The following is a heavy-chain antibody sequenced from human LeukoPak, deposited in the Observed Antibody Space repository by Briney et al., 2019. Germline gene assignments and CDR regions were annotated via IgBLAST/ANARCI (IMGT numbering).Heavy chain of an antibody. J-gene: IGHJ4*02. V-gene: IGHV4-4*02. CDR1: GGSISSSNW. Sequence: PSETLSLTCAVSGGSISSSNWWSWVRQPPGKGLEWIGEIYHGGSTNYNPSLKSRVAMSVDRSRNQFSLQLSSVTAADTAVYYCAKGEDHGSGTVHIASWGQGTLVTVSS. D-gene: IGHD3-10*01. CDR2: IYHGGST. CDR3: AKGEDHGSGTVHIAS.